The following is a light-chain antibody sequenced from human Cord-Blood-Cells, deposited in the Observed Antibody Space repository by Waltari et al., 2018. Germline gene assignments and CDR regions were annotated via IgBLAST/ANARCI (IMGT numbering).Light chain of an antibody. CDR2: AAS. Sequence: DIQMTQSPSSLSASVGDRVTITCRASQSISSYLNWYQQKQGKAPQLLIYAASSLQSGVPSRFCGRVSGTDYAITISNVQSEDFATYYCQQSYSTPWTFGQGTKVEIK. CDR3: QQSYSTPWT. CDR1: QSISSY. V-gene: IGKV1-39*01. J-gene: IGKJ1*01.